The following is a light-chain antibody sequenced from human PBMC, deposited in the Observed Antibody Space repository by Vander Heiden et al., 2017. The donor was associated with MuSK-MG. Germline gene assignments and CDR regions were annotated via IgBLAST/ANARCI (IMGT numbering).Light chain of an antibody. V-gene: IGKV3-20*01. CDR2: SAP. CDR3: QQYGSSPRT. CDR1: QSVSSRY. Sequence: ELVLTQSPGTLSLSPGERATRPSRARQSVSSRYLAWYQQKPGQAHTLLIYSAPSRATVLPDRLSGSGSGTDFTLTISKQEPEDFAVYYCQQYGSSPRTFGQGTRLEIK. J-gene: IGKJ5*01.